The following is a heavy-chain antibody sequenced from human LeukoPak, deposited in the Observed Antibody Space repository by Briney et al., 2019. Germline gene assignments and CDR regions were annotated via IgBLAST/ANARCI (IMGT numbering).Heavy chain of an antibody. CDR3: AREVGFGELWFGELSRHDAFDI. Sequence: GGSLRLSCAASGFTFSSYEMNWVRQAPGKGLEWVSYISSSGSTIYYADSVKGRFTISRDNAKNSLYLQMNSLRAEDTAVYYCAREVGFGELWFGELSRHDAFDIWGQGTMVTVSS. CDR2: ISSSGSTI. CDR1: GFTFSSYE. V-gene: IGHV3-48*03. D-gene: IGHD3-10*01. J-gene: IGHJ3*02.